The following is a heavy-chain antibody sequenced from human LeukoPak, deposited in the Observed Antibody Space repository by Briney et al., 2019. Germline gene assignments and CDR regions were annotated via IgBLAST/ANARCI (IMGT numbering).Heavy chain of an antibody. J-gene: IGHJ5*02. CDR1: GGSMMSYY. D-gene: IGHD1-26*01. V-gene: IGHV4-59*01. Sequence: SETLSLTCTVSGGSMMSYYWSWIRQPPGKTLEWIGYIYYSGSTYYNPSLKSRVTMSVDTSKNQFSLMLNSVTAADTAVYYCARDGTSFDPWGQGTLVTVSS. CDR2: IYYSGST. CDR3: ARDGTSFDP.